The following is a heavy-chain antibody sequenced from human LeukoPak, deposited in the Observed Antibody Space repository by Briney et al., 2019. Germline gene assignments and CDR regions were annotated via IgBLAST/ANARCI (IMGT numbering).Heavy chain of an antibody. J-gene: IGHJ3*02. D-gene: IGHD3-22*01. CDR2: INHSGST. Sequence: SETLSLTCAVYGGSFSGYYWSWIRQPPGKGLEWIGEINHSGSTNYNPSLKSRVTISVDTSKNQFSLKLSSVTAADTAAYYCARHRNFHNRSGYYRLGDAFDIWGQGTMVTVSS. CDR1: GGSFSGYY. CDR3: ARHRNFHNRSGYYRLGDAFDI. V-gene: IGHV4-34*01.